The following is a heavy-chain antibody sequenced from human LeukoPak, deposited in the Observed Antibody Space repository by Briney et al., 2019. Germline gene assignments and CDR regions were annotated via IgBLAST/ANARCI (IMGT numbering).Heavy chain of an antibody. Sequence: PSETLSLTCAVYGGSFSGYYWSWIRQPPGKGLEWIGEINHSGSTNYNPSLKSRVTISVDTSKNQFSLKLSSVTAADTAVYYCARDASSSWYEDQVYYYYYMDVWGKGTTVTVSS. CDR1: GGSFSGYY. D-gene: IGHD6-13*01. CDR3: ARDASSSWYEDQVYYYYYMDV. J-gene: IGHJ6*03. V-gene: IGHV4-34*01. CDR2: INHSGST.